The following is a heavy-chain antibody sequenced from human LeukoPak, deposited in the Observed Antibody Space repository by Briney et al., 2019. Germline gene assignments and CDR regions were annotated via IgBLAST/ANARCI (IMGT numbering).Heavy chain of an antibody. V-gene: IGHV1-46*01. CDR1: GYTFTSYY. Sequence: ASVKVSCKASGYTFTSYYMHWVRQAPGQGLEWMGIINPSGGSTSYAQKFQSRVTMTRDMSASTVYMELSSLRSEDTAVYYCARDAVDDAFDIWGQGTMVTVSS. J-gene: IGHJ3*02. CDR3: ARDAVDDAFDI. CDR2: INPSGGST.